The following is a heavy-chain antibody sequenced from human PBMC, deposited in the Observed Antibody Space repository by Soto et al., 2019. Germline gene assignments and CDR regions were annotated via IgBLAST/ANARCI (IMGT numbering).Heavy chain of an antibody. CDR1: GGSISGTTYS. V-gene: IGHV4-30-2*01. J-gene: IGHJ4*02. CDR2: IYDSGNT. CDR3: ARGQGAAAGHSNFDY. Sequence: QLQLQEPGSGLVKPSQTLSLTCAVSGGSISGTTYSWSWIRQPPGKGLEWIGYIYDSGNTYYNPSLKSQFSISVDRSKNQFSLKLSSVTAADTAVYYFARGQGAAAGHSNFDYWGQGALVTVSS. D-gene: IGHD6-13*01.